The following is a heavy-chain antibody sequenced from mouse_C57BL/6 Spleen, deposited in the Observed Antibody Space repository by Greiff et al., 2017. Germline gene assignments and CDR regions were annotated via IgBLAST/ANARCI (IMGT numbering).Heavy chain of an antibody. Sequence: QVQLQQPGAELVMPGASVKLSCKASGYTFTSYWMHWVKQRPGQGLEWIGEIDLSDSYTNYNQKFKGKSTLTVDKSSSTAYMQLSSLTSEDSAVYYCARRGATMVTFDYWGQGTTLTVSS. J-gene: IGHJ2*01. CDR1: GYTFTSYW. D-gene: IGHD2-2*01. CDR2: IDLSDSYT. CDR3: ARRGATMVTFDY. V-gene: IGHV1-69*01.